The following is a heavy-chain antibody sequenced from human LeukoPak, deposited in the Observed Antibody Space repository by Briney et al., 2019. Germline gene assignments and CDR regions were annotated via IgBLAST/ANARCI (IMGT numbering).Heavy chain of an antibody. CDR3: ATDLEGSSGWNFSYFQH. D-gene: IGHD6-19*01. CDR1: GFTFSAYG. Sequence: GGSLRLSCAASGFTFSAYGMHWVRQAPGKGLEWVAFIRYDGSNKYHGDSVKGRFTISRDNSKNTLYLQMNSLRTEDTAVYYCATDLEGSSGWNFSYFQHWGQGTLVTVSS. V-gene: IGHV3-30*02. CDR2: IRYDGSNK. J-gene: IGHJ1*01.